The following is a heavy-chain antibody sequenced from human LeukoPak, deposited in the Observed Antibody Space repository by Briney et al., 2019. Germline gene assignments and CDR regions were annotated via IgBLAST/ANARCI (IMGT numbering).Heavy chain of an antibody. CDR3: AKGGDYSGYDAFDI. V-gene: IGHV3-30*18. CDR2: ISYDGSNK. CDR1: GFTFSSYG. Sequence: GGSLRLSCAASGFTFSSYGMHWVRQAPGKGLEWVAVISYDGSNKFYADSVKGRFTISRDNSKNTLYLQMNSLRAEDTAVYYCAKGGDYSGYDAFDIWGQGTMVTVSS. J-gene: IGHJ3*02. D-gene: IGHD5-12*01.